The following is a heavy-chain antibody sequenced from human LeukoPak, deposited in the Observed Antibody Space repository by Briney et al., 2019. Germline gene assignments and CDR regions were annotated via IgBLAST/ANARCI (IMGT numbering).Heavy chain of an antibody. V-gene: IGHV3-20*04. D-gene: IGHD3-16*02. CDR3: ARGGYRQLAYFDY. CDR2: INWNGGTT. Sequence: GGSLRLSCEASGFTFDDYGMTWVRQVPGKGLEWISSINWNGGTTSYADSVKGRFTISRDNDKNSLYLQMNSLRAEDTALYYCARGGYRQLAYFDYWGQGAPVTVSS. CDR1: GFTFDDYG. J-gene: IGHJ4*02.